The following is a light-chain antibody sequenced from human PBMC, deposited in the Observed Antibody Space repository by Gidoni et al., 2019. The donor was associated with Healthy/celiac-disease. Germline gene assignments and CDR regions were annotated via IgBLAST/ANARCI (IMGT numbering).Light chain of an antibody. J-gene: IGKJ2*01. CDR2: VAS. V-gene: IGKV3-20*01. Sequence: IGLTQYPGTLSLSPGERATLSCRASQSVGSSYLSWYQQKPGQAPRLLLYVASSRASGIPDRFSGSGSGTDFTLTISRLEPEDFAVYYCQQYGSSPRGYTFGQGTKLEIK. CDR3: QQYGSSPRGYT. CDR1: QSVGSSY.